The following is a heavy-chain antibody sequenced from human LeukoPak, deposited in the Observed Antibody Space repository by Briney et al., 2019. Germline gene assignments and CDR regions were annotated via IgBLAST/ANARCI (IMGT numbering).Heavy chain of an antibody. D-gene: IGHD5-12*01. CDR3: AKDGVATITFDS. CDR1: GFTFSSYA. J-gene: IGHJ4*02. V-gene: IGHV3-23*01. Sequence: GGSLRLSCAASGFTFSSYAMCWVRQGPGEGLEWVSVISGSGGATYYADSVKGRFTISRDNSKNTLYLQMNSLRAEDTAVYYCAKDGVATITFDSWGQGTLVTVSS. CDR2: ISGSGGAT.